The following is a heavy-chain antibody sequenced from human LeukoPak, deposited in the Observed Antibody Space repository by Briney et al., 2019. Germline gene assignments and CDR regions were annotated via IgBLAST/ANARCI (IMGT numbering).Heavy chain of an antibody. J-gene: IGHJ5*02. CDR2: IYYSGST. CDR3: ARDVDWFDP. V-gene: IGHV4-39*07. D-gene: IGHD2-21*01. CDR1: GGSISSSSYY. Sequence: SETLSLTCTVSGGSISSSSYYWGWIRQPPGKGLEWIGSIYYSGSTYYNPSLKSRVAISVDTSKNQFSLKLSSVTAADTAVYYCARDVDWFDPWGQGTLVTVSS.